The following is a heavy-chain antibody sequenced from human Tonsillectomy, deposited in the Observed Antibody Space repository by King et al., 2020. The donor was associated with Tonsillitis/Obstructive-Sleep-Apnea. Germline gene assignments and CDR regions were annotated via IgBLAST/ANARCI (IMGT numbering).Heavy chain of an antibody. V-gene: IGHV4-31*03. Sequence: QLQESGPGLVKPSQTLSLTCTVSGDSISSGGYYWRWIRQHPGQGLEWIGYIYYSGSTYYNPSLKNRVTISVDTSKNQFSLKLSSVNAADTAVYYCARGSPTGDCFDYWGQGTLVTVSS. CDR3: ARGSPTGDCFDY. J-gene: IGHJ4*02. D-gene: IGHD7-27*01. CDR2: IYYSGST. CDR1: GDSISSGGYY.